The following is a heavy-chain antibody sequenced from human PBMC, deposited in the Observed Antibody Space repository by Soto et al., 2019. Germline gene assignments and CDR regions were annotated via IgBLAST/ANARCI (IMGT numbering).Heavy chain of an antibody. D-gene: IGHD1-26*01. J-gene: IGHJ5*02. CDR3: ARAGSGGGNWFDP. CDR1: GFTFSSYA. Sequence: QVQLVESGGGVVQPGRSLRLSCAASGFTFSSYAMHWVRQAPGEGLEWVAVISYDGSNKYYADSVKGRFTISRDNSQNTLDLQMDSLRAEDTAVYYCARAGSGGGNWFDPWGQGTLVTVSS. V-gene: IGHV3-30-3*01. CDR2: ISYDGSNK.